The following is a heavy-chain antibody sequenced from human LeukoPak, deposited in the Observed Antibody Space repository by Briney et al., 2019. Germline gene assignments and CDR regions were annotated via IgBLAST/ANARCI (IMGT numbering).Heavy chain of an antibody. CDR1: GGSISSYY. D-gene: IGHD7-27*01. CDR3: ARHWGRLDAFDI. V-gene: IGHV4-59*01. J-gene: IGHJ3*02. Sequence: PSETLSLTCTVSGGSISSYYWSWIRQPPGKGLEWIGYIYYSGSTNYNPSLKSRVTISVDTSKNQFSLKLSSVTAADTAVYYCARHWGRLDAFDIWGQGTMVTVSS. CDR2: IYYSGST.